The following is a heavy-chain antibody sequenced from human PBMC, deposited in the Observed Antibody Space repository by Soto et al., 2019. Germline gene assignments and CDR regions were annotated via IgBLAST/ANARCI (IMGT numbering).Heavy chain of an antibody. D-gene: IGHD1-1*01. CDR3: ARDGLGTTRRYFDS. CDR2: IIPVLGIV. Sequence: QVQLVQSGAEVKKPGSSVKVSCKASGGTFTSYSITWVRQAPGQGLEWMGRIIPVLGIVNYAQKFQVRVTITADKSTTTAYMESSGLRSEDTAVYYCARDGLGTTRRYFDSWGQGTLVTVSS. J-gene: IGHJ4*02. CDR1: GGTFTSYS. V-gene: IGHV1-69*04.